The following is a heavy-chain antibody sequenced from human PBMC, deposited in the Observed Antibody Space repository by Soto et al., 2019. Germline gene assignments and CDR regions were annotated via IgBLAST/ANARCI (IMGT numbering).Heavy chain of an antibody. V-gene: IGHV2-5*02. J-gene: IGHJ4*02. CDR2: IYWDDDN. Sequence: QITLKESGPTLVKSTQTLTLTCTFSGFSFTTGGVGVAWIRKPPGKALEWLGLIYWDDDNRYSPSLKNRVTITRETSRNQVVLTLTKMDPVDTVTYYCVHRDGANAEFDVWGPGILVTVSA. D-gene: IGHD4-17*01. CDR1: GFSFTTGGVG. CDR3: VHRDGANAEFDV.